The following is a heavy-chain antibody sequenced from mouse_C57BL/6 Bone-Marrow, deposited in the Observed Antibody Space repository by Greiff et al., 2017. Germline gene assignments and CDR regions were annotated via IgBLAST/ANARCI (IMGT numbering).Heavy chain of an antibody. Sequence: QVQLQQSGAELVRPGTSVKMSCKASGYTFTNYWIGWAKQRPGHGLEWIGDIYPGGGYTNYNEKFKGKATLTADKSSSTAYMQVSSLTSEDSAIYYGARYYGHWYFDVWGTGTTVTVSS. CDR1: GYTFTNYW. V-gene: IGHV1-63*01. J-gene: IGHJ1*03. CDR2: IYPGGGYT. CDR3: ARYYGHWYFDV. D-gene: IGHD1-2*01.